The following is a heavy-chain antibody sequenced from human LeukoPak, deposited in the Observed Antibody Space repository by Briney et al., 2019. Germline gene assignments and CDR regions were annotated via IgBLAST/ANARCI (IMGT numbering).Heavy chain of an antibody. CDR2: INPSGGST. CDR1: GYTFTGYY. Sequence: GASVKVSCKASGYTFTGYYMHWVRQAPGQGLEWMGIINPSGGSTSYAQKFQGRVTMTRDMSTSTVYMELSSLRSEDTAVYYCARARRTAWVERYYFDYWGQGTLVTVSS. D-gene: IGHD1-14*01. CDR3: ARARRTAWVERYYFDY. J-gene: IGHJ4*02. V-gene: IGHV1-46*01.